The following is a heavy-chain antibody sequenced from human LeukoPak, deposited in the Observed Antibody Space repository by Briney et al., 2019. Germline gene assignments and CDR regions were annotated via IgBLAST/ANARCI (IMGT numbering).Heavy chain of an antibody. CDR1: GGTFSSYA. D-gene: IGHD6-13*01. CDR3: ARGGAAGTVY. J-gene: IGHJ4*02. Sequence: SVKVSCKASGGTFSSYAISWVRQAPGQGLEWMGGIIPIFGTANXXQXFQGRVTITADESTSTAYMELSSLRSEDTAVYYCARGGAAGTVYWGQGTLVTVSS. CDR2: IIPIFGTA. V-gene: IGHV1-69*13.